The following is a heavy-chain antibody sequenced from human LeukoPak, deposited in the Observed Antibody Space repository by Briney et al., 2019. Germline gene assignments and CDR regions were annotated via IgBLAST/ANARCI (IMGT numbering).Heavy chain of an antibody. CDR2: INHSGST. CDR3: ARGVYGPGLDY. V-gene: IGHV4-34*01. D-gene: IGHD3-10*01. CDR1: GGSFSGYY. Sequence: SETLSLTCAVYGGSFSGYYWSWIRQPPGKGLEWIGEINHSGSTNYNPSLKSRVTISVDTSKNQFSLKLSSVTAADTAVYYCARGVYGPGLDYWGQGTLVTVSS. J-gene: IGHJ4*02.